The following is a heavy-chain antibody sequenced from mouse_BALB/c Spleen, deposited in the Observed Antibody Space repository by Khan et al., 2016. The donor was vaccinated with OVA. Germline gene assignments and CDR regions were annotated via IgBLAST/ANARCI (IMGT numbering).Heavy chain of an antibody. V-gene: IGHV2-2*02. CDR1: GFSLNNYS. J-gene: IGHJ3*01. D-gene: IGHD2-4*01. CDR3: ARRCYDYGRGDLFAY. CDR2: IWSAGST. Sequence: VQLQESGPGLVQPSQSLSITCTVSGFSLNNYSVHWVRQSPGKGLEWLGVIWSAGSTDYNAAFISRMTISKDNSRTQIFFRMNSLQPNDTAIDYYARRCYDYGRGDLFAYWGQGTLVTVSA.